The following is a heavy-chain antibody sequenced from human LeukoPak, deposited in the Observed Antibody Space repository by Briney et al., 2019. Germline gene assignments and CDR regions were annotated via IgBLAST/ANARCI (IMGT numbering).Heavy chain of an antibody. J-gene: IGHJ4*02. CDR1: GGSFSGYY. D-gene: IGHD5-18*01. CDR3: ARVVRGYSYSSWYFDY. Sequence: SETLSLTCAVYGGSFSGYYWSWIRQPPGKGLEWIGEINHSGSTNYNPSLKSRVTISVDTSKNQFSLKLSSVTAADTAVYYCARVVRGYSYSSWYFDYWGQGTLVTVSS. CDR2: INHSGST. V-gene: IGHV4-34*01.